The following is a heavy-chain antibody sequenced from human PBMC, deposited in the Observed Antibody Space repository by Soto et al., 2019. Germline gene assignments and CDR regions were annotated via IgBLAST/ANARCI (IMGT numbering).Heavy chain of an antibody. V-gene: IGHV4-30-2*01. J-gene: IGHJ5*02. CDR1: GGSISSGGYS. D-gene: IGHD3-22*01. CDR3: ARSYYDSTGFAVDP. CDR2: IYHSGST. Sequence: PSETLSLTCAVSGGSISSGGYSWSWIRQPPGKGLEWIGYIYHSGSTYYNPSLKSRVTLSVETSKNQFSMKVTSVTASDTAVYYCARSYYDSTGFAVDPWGQGTLVTVSS.